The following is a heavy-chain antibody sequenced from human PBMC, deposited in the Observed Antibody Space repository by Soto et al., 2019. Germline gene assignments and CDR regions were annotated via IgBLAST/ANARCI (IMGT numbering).Heavy chain of an antibody. CDR2: ISWDDDK. V-gene: IGHV2-5*02. D-gene: IGHD4-17*01. Sequence: QITLKESGPTLVRPAQTLTLTCAFSGFSLTTYDMVVAWIRQPPGKALERLAPISWDDDKRYSPSLTDRLAVSKGTSRNQVVLTITNLAPGDTATYFCAHAGDYDLLTFDHWGPRILVTVSS. CDR3: AHAGDYDLLTFDH. CDR1: GFSLTTYDMV. J-gene: IGHJ4*02.